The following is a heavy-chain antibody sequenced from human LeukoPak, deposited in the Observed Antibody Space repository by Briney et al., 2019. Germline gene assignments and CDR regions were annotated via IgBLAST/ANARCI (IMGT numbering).Heavy chain of an antibody. Sequence: SQTLSLTCTVSGGSISSGGYYWSWIRQHPGKGLEWIGYIYYSGSTYYNPSLKSRVTISVDTSKNQFSLKLSSVTAADTAVYYCARVPRNSLGEVFDIGAKGTMVTV. D-gene: IGHD2/OR15-2a*01. CDR3: ARVPRNSLGEVFDI. V-gene: IGHV4-31*03. CDR1: GGSISSGGYY. J-gene: IGHJ3*02. CDR2: IYYSGST.